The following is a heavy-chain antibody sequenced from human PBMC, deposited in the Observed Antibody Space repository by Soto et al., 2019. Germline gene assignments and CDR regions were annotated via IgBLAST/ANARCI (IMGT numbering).Heavy chain of an antibody. CDR1: GFTFSSYG. V-gene: IGHV3-33*01. D-gene: IGHD6-6*01. CDR2: IWYDGSNK. CDR3: ARDPHISSSSLVPVDFQH. Sequence: QVQLVESGGGVVQPGRSLRLSCAASGFTFSSYGMHWVRQAPGKGLEWVAVIWYDGSNKYYADSVKGRFTISRDNSKNTLYLQMNSLRAEDTAVYYCARDPHISSSSLVPVDFQHWGPGTLVTVSS. J-gene: IGHJ1*01.